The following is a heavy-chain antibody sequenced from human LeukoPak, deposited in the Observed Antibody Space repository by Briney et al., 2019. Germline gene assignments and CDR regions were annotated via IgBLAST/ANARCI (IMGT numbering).Heavy chain of an antibody. D-gene: IGHD1-7*01. CDR3: ARDRNNWNYEGFDY. Sequence: GGSLRLSCAASGFTFSSYSMNWVRQAPGKGLEWVSSISSSSSYIYYADSVKGRFTISRDNAKNSLYLQVNSLRAEDTAVYYCARDRNNWNYEGFDYWGQGTLVTVSS. J-gene: IGHJ4*02. V-gene: IGHV3-21*01. CDR2: ISSSSSYI. CDR1: GFTFSSYS.